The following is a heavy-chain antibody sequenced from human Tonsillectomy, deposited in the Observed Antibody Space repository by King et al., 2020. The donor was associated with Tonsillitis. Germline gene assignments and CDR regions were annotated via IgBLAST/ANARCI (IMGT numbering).Heavy chain of an antibody. CDR2: MSWNGGTI. V-gene: IGHV3-9*01. CDR1: GFTFEDYA. CDR3: ARAYSGSGVGNWFDP. J-gene: IGHJ5*02. Sequence: VQLVQSGGGLVQPGRSLRLSCAASGFTFEDYAMHWVRQAPGKGLEWVSGMSWNGGTIGYADSVTGRFTISRDNAKNSLYLQMNSLRAEDTAFYYCARAYSGSGVGNWFDPWGQGTLVTVSS. D-gene: IGHD1-26*01.